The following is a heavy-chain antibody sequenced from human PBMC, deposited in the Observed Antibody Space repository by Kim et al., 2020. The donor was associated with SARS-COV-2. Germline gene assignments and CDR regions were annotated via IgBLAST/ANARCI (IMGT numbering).Heavy chain of an antibody. Sequence: GGSLRLSCAASGFTFSSYAMSWVRQAPGKGLEWVSVINYSGGTTYYADAVKGRFTISRDNSKNTLFLQMNRLRADDTAVYYCAKSARLAAAVEYWGQGTLVTVSS. CDR2: INYSGGTT. CDR1: GFTFSSYA. D-gene: IGHD2-15*01. CDR3: AKSARLAAAVEY. V-gene: IGHV3-23*01. J-gene: IGHJ4*02.